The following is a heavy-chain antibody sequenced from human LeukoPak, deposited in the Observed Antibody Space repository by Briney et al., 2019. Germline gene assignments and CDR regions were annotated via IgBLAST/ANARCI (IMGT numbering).Heavy chain of an antibody. CDR2: INPNSGDT. CDR1: GYTFTGHY. Sequence: ASVKVSCKASGYTFTGHYLFWVRQAPGQGLEWMGWINPNSGDTNYAQKFQGRVTVTRDTSISTAYMELTRLRSDDTAVYYCTREDDWGQGTPVTVSS. V-gene: IGHV1-2*02. CDR3: TREDD. J-gene: IGHJ4*02.